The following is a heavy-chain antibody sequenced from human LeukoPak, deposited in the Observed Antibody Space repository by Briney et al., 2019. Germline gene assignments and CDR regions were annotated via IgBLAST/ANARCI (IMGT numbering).Heavy chain of an antibody. CDR3: AREPLARAYYYDSSGYYPTSFYDY. CDR2: INHSGST. Sequence: SETLSLTCAVYGGSFSGYYWSWIRQPPGKGLEWIGEINHSGSTNYNPALKSRGTISVDTSKNQFSLKLSSVTAADTAVYYCAREPLARAYYYDSSGYYPTSFYDYWGQGTLVTVSS. V-gene: IGHV4-34*01. CDR1: GGSFSGYY. J-gene: IGHJ4*02. D-gene: IGHD3-22*01.